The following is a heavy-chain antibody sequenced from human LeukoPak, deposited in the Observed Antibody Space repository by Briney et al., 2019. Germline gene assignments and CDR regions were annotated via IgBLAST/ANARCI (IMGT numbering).Heavy chain of an antibody. Sequence: SETLSLTCAVYGGSFSGYYWSWIRQPPGKGLEWIGEINHSGSTNYNPSLKSRVTMSVDTSKNQFSLKLSSVTAADTAVYYCARDVSDGSVPYYYYMDVWGKGTTVTVSS. CDR1: GGSFSGYY. D-gene: IGHD5-24*01. V-gene: IGHV4-34*01. J-gene: IGHJ6*03. CDR2: INHSGST. CDR3: ARDVSDGSVPYYYYMDV.